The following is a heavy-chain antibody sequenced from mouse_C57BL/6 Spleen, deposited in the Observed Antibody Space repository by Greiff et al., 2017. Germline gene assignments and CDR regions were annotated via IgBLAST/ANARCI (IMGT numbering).Heavy chain of an antibody. V-gene: IGHV1-39*01. CDR1: GYSFTDYN. Sequence: EVQLQQSGPELVKPGASVKISCKASGYSFTDYNMNWVKQSHGKSLEWIGVINPNYGTTSYNQKFKGKATLTVDQSSSTAYMQLNSLTSEDSAVYYGARSDTTGDWYFEVWGTGTTVTVSS. CDR2: INPNYGTT. D-gene: IGHD1-1*01. CDR3: ARSDTTGDWYFEV. J-gene: IGHJ1*03.